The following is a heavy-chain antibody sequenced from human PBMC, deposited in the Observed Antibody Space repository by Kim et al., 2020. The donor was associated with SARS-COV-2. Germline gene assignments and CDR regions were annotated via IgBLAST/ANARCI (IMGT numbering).Heavy chain of an antibody. CDR2: IDWDDDK. CDR1: GFSLSTVAMC. D-gene: IGHD2-15*01. V-gene: IGHV2-70*11. J-gene: IGHJ4*02. CDR3: ARIRVGRCSAFHS. Sequence: SGPTLVKPTQTLTLTCTFSGFSLSTVAMCVSWIRQPPGKALEWLARIDWDDDKYYNTSLKTRLTISKDTSKNQVVLTMTNMDPLDTATYYCARIRVGRCSAFHSWGQGTLVTVSS.